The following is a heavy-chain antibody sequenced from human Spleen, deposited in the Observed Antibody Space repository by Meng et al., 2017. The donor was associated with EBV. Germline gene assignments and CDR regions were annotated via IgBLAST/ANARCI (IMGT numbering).Heavy chain of an antibody. J-gene: IGHJ4*02. CDR2: ISGYNGKP. CDR1: GCTFSSYG. Sequence: SGAEVKKRGSSVKVSCNESGCTFSSYGISWVRQAPGQGLEWMGWISGYNGKPDYRQKFQGRVTMTTDTSTSTAYMEVRSLRSDDTAVYFCARGGGSYRLDYWGQGTLVTVSS. D-gene: IGHD3-16*02. CDR3: ARGGGSYRLDY. V-gene: IGHV1-18*01.